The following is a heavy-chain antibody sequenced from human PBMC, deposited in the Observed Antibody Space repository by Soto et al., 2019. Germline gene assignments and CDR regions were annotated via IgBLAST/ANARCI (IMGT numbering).Heavy chain of an antibody. CDR1: GFTFSSYS. V-gene: IGHV3-48*02. D-gene: IGHD3-3*01. CDR3: ARVSRNVLRFLEWLSDYYYYGMDV. J-gene: IGHJ6*02. Sequence: GGSLRLSCAASGFTFSSYSMNWVRQAPGKGLEWVSYFCSSSTIYYADSVKGRFTISRDNAKNSLYLQMNSLRDEDTAVYYCARVSRNVLRFLEWLSDYYYYGMDVRGQGTTVTVSS. CDR2: FCSSSTI.